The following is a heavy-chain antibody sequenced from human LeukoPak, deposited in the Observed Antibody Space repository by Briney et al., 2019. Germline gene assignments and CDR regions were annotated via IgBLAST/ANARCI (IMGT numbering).Heavy chain of an antibody. CDR1: EFTFRSYA. CDR2: ISGSGGST. D-gene: IGHD5/OR15-5a*01. CDR3: ARATYIVSTILLDY. J-gene: IGHJ4*02. V-gene: IGHV3-23*01. Sequence: GGSLRLSCVASEFTFRSYAMSWVRQAPGKGLEWVSAISGSGGSTFYSDSVKGRFTISRDNSKNTLYLQMNSLRAEETAVYYCARATYIVSTILLDYWGQGTLVTVSS.